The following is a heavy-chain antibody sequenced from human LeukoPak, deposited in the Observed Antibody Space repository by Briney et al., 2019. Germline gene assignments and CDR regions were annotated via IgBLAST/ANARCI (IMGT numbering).Heavy chain of an antibody. Sequence: PSETLSLTCTVSNGSISSSTYYWAWIRQPPGKGLEWIGSVYYSGTTYYNPSLKNRLTISVDASTSQFSLKLSSVTAADTAVYSCARHATSRSYWPPIDYWGQGTLVTVS. CDR3: ARHATSRSYWPPIDY. V-gene: IGHV4-39*01. CDR1: NGSISSSTYY. CDR2: VYYSGTT. D-gene: IGHD3-10*01. J-gene: IGHJ4*02.